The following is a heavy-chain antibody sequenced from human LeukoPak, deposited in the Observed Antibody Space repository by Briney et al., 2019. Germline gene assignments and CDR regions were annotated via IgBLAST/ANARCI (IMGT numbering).Heavy chain of an antibody. D-gene: IGHD6-19*01. CDR2: IYSGGST. CDR3: AREGAVAGKVPTV. CDR1: GFTVSSNY. V-gene: IGHV3-53*01. Sequence: GGSLRLSCAASGFTVSSNYMSWVRQAPGKGLEWVSVIYSGGSTYYADSVKGRFTISRDNSKNTLYLQMNRLRAEDTAVYFCAREGAVAGKVPTVWGQGTLVTVSS. J-gene: IGHJ4*02.